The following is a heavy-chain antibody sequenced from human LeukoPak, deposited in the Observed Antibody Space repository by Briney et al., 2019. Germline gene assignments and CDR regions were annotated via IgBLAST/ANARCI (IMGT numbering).Heavy chain of an antibody. D-gene: IGHD2-15*01. CDR2: VSRTGSTK. J-gene: IGHJ4*02. V-gene: IGHV3-23*01. Sequence: GGSLRLSCVASGFTFSSLALDWVRQAPGRGLEWISVVSRTGSTKYYADSVKGRFTVSRDNSKNTVYLQMNSLRVDDSAVYYCAKRENSPGYSSLDQWGQGTLVTVSS. CDR3: AKRENSPGYSSLDQ. CDR1: GFTFSSLA.